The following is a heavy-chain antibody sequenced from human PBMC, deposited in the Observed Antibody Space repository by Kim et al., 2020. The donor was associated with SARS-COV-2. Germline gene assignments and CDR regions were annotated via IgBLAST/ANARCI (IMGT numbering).Heavy chain of an antibody. CDR2: ISGSGGST. CDR1: GFTFSSYA. J-gene: IGHJ5*02. V-gene: IGHV3-23*01. CDR3: AKDSPQLLYPSNWFDP. Sequence: GGSLRLSCAASGFTFSSYAMSWVRQAPGKGLEWVSAISGSGGSTYYADSVKGRFTISRDNSKNTLYLQMNSLRAEDTAVYYCAKDSPQLLYPSNWFDPWGQGTLVTVSS. D-gene: IGHD2-2*02.